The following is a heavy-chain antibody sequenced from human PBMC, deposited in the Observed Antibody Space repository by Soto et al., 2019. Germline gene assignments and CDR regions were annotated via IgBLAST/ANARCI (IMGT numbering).Heavy chain of an antibody. CDR3: ARGVTIFGVVRTYYYGMDV. D-gene: IGHD3-3*01. J-gene: IGHJ6*02. CDR1: GGSVSSGSYY. CDR2: IYYSGST. V-gene: IGHV4-61*01. Sequence: SETLSLTCTVPGGSVSSGSYYWSWIRQPPGKGLEWIGYIYYSGSTNYNPSLKSRVTISVDTSKNQFSLKLSSVTAADTAVYYCARGVTIFGVVRTYYYGMDVWGQGTTVTVSS.